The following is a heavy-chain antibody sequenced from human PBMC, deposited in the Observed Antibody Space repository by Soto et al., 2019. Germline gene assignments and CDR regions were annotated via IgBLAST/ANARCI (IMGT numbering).Heavy chain of an antibody. J-gene: IGHJ4*02. CDR2: IKQDGSEK. CDR1: GFTFSSYW. Sequence: GGSLRLSCAASGFTFSSYWMSWVRQAPGKGLEWVANIKQDGSEKYYVDSVKGRFTISRDNAKNSLYLQMNSLRAEDTAVYYCATLRRDFWSGYYRGFDYWGQGTLVTVSS. CDR3: ATLRRDFWSGYYRGFDY. V-gene: IGHV3-7*03. D-gene: IGHD3-3*01.